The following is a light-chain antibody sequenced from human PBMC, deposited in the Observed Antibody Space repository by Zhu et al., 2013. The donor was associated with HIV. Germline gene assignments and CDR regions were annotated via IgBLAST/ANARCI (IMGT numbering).Light chain of an antibody. CDR1: QAISNH. CDR2: LAS. Sequence: DIQMTQSPSSLSASVGDRVIIACRASQAISNHLGWYQQKPGKAPKRLIYLASTLQSGVPLRFSGSGSGTDFTLTISSLQPEDSATYYCQQSYNMPFTFGLGDQAGDQT. J-gene: IGKJ2*01. V-gene: IGKV1-17*01. CDR3: QQSYNMPFT.